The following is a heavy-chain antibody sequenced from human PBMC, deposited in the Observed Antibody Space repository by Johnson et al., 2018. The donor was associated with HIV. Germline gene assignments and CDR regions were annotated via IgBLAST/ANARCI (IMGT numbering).Heavy chain of an antibody. CDR2: IWFDGSNK. CDR1: GFTFSNYG. Sequence: QVHLVESGGGVVQPGRSLRLSCAASGFTFSNYGMHWVRQAPGKGLEWVAAIWFDGSNKYYADSVKGRVTISRDNSKNTLYLQMNSLRGEDTAVYYCAKEAITMEVDIWGQGTMVTVSS. J-gene: IGHJ3*02. V-gene: IGHV3-33*06. D-gene: IGHD1-14*01. CDR3: AKEAITMEVDI.